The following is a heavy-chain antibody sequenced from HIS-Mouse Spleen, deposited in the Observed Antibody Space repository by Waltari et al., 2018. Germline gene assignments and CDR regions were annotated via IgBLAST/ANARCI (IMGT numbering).Heavy chain of an antibody. V-gene: IGHV4-4*07. CDR2: IYTSGST. CDR1: GGSISSYY. J-gene: IGHJ3*02. CDR3: ARDFHDFWSGYYGGDKKHDAFDI. D-gene: IGHD3-3*01. Sequence: QVQLQESGPGLVKPSETLSLTCTVPGGSISSYYWSWIRQPAGKGREWIGRIYTSGSTNYNPSLKSRVTMSVDTSKNQFSLKLSSVTAADTAVYYCARDFHDFWSGYYGGDKKHDAFDIWGQGTMVTVSS.